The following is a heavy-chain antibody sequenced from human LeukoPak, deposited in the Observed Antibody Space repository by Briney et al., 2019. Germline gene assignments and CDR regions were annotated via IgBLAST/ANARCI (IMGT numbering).Heavy chain of an antibody. CDR1: GFTFYSYA. CDR2: ISGRGDNT. Sequence: GGSLRLSCAASGFTFYSYAMSWVRQAPGKGLEWVSGISGRGDNTYNADSVKGRFTISRDNSKNTLYLQMNSLRAEDTAVYYCAKAQGSLVWNVAFDIWGQGTMVTVSS. D-gene: IGHD1-1*01. CDR3: AKAQGSLVWNVAFDI. V-gene: IGHV3-23*01. J-gene: IGHJ3*02.